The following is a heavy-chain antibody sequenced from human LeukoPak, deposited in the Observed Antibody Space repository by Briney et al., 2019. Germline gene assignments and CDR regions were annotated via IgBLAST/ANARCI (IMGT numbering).Heavy chain of an antibody. V-gene: IGHV1-2*02. CDR2: INPNSGGT. J-gene: IGHJ4*02. CDR1: GYTLTGYY. CDR3: ARDRIGYSYGSSRPFDY. Sequence: GASVKVSCKASGYTLTGYYMHWVRQAPGQGLEWMGWINPNSGGTNYAQKFQGRVTMTRDTSISTAYMELSRLRSDDTAVYYCARDRIGYSYGSSRPFDYWGQGTLVTVSS. D-gene: IGHD5-18*01.